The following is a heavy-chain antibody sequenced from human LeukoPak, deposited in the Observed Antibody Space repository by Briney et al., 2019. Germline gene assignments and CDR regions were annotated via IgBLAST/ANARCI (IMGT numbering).Heavy chain of an antibody. CDR1: GFTFSSYG. Sequence: GGSLRLSCAASGFTFSSYGMHWVRQAPGKGLEWVAVIWYDGSNKYYADSVKGRFTISRDNSKNTLYLQMNSLRAEDTAVYYCARGQHPQWGDAFDIWGQGQWSLSLQ. CDR3: ARGQHPQWGDAFDI. J-gene: IGHJ3*02. D-gene: IGHD6-19*01. V-gene: IGHV3-33*01. CDR2: IWYDGSNK.